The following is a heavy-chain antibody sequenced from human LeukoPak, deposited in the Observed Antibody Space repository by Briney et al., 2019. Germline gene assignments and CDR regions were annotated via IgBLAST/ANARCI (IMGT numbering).Heavy chain of an antibody. Sequence: HGESLKISCKGSGYSFTSYWIGWVRQMPGKGLERMGIIYPGDSDTRYSPSFQGQVTISADKSLSTAYLQWSSLKASDTAMYYCARGGYSYGLIPYFDYWGQGTLVTVSS. D-gene: IGHD5-18*01. V-gene: IGHV5-51*01. CDR1: GYSFTSYW. CDR2: IYPGDSDT. CDR3: ARGGYSYGLIPYFDY. J-gene: IGHJ4*02.